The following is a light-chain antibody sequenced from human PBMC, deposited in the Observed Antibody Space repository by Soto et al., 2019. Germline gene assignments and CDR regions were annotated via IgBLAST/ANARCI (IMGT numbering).Light chain of an antibody. CDR2: DVS. CDR1: SSDVGGYNY. CDR3: CSYTTSNTRQIV. Sequence: QSALTQPASVSGSPGQSITISCTGTSSDVGGYNYVSWYQQHPGKAPKFMIYDVSNRPSGVSNRFSGSKSGNTASLTISGLQAEEEAYYYCCSYTTSNTRQIVFGTGTKVTFL. V-gene: IGLV2-14*01. J-gene: IGLJ1*01.